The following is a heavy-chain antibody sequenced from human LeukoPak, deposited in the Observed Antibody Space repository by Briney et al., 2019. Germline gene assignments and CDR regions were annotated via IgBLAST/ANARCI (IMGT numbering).Heavy chain of an antibody. D-gene: IGHD4-23*01. Sequence: PGGSLRLSCAASGFTFSSYWMHWVRQAPGKGLVWVSRINSDESTTRYADSVKGRFTISRDNAKNSLYLQMNSLRAEDMALYYCAKDPGGTPYYFDYWGQGTLVTVSS. CDR2: INSDESTT. CDR1: GFTFSSYW. CDR3: AKDPGGTPYYFDY. J-gene: IGHJ4*02. V-gene: IGHV3-74*01.